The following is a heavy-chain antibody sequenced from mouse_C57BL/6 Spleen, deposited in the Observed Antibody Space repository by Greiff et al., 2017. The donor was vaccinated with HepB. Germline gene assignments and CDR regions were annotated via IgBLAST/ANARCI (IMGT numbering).Heavy chain of an antibody. V-gene: IGHV1-62-2*01. Sequence: QVQLKESGAELVKPGASVKLSCKASGYTFTEYTIHWVKQRSGQGLEWIGWFYPGSGSIKYNEKFKDKATLTADKSPSTVYMELSRLTSEDSAVYFCARHEEGSYYDYDAGYAMDYWGQGTSVTVSS. CDR3: ARHEEGSYYDYDAGYAMDY. CDR1: GYTFTEYT. CDR2: FYPGSGSI. D-gene: IGHD2-4*01. J-gene: IGHJ4*01.